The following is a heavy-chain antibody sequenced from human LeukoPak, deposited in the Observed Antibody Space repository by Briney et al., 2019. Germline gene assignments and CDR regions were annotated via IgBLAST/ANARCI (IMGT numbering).Heavy chain of an antibody. J-gene: IGHJ5*02. CDR3: ARGYGDP. CDR2: IYYSGST. CDR1: GGSISSYY. Sequence: SETLSLTCTVSGGSISSYYWSWIRQPPGKGLEWIGYIYYSGSTNYNPSLKSRVTISVDTSKNQFSLKLSSVTAADTAVYYCARGYGDPWGQGTLVTVSS. V-gene: IGHV4-59*08. D-gene: IGHD5-18*01.